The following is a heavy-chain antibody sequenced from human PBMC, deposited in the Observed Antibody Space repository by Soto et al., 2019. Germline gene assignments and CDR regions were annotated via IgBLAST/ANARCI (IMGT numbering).Heavy chain of an antibody. J-gene: IGHJ5*02. D-gene: IGHD5-12*01. CDR2: IKQNGNEK. CDR3: ARDSTTPFVATVDFPDR. Sequence: GGSLRLSCTASGFAFSNYWMNWVCQAPGKGLEWVANIKQNGNEKYYVDSVKGRFTIFRDNAKNSLYLQMNSLRAEDTAVYYCARDSTTPFVATVDFPDRWGQGTLVTVSS. CDR1: GFAFSNYW. V-gene: IGHV3-7*01.